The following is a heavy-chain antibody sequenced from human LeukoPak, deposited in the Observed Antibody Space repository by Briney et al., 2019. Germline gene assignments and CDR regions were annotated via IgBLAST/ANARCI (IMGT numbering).Heavy chain of an antibody. CDR1: GFTFSSYV. V-gene: IGHV3-23*01. CDR2: IRGRGDTT. Sequence: GGSLRLSCAASGFTFSSYVMRWVRQAPGKGLEWVSGIRGRGDTTHYADSVRGRFTISRDNSKNTLYLQMSSLRADDTAVYYCARQPDDFSGWNNGQDFFDYWGQGTLVTVSS. J-gene: IGHJ4*02. D-gene: IGHD6-19*01. CDR3: ARQPDDFSGWNNGQDFFDY.